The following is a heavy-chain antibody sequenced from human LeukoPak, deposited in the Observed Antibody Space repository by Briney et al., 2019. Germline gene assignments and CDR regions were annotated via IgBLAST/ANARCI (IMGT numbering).Heavy chain of an antibody. CDR3: ARELRDGYYYYFDY. Sequence: ASVKVSCKASGYTFTGYYMHWVRQAPGQGLGWMGWINPNSGGTNYAQKFQGRVTMTRDTSISTAYMELSRLRSDDTAVYYCARELRDGYYYYFDYWGQGTLVTVSS. V-gene: IGHV1-2*02. CDR2: INPNSGGT. J-gene: IGHJ4*02. D-gene: IGHD3-22*01. CDR1: GYTFTGYY.